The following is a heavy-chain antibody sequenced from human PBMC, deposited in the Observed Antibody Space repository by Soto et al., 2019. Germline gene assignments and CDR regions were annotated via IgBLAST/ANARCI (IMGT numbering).Heavy chain of an antibody. J-gene: IGHJ5*02. CDR2: IIPILGIA. V-gene: IGHV1-69*08. CDR1: GGTFSSYT. Sequence: QVQLVQSGAEVKKPGSSVKVSCKASGGTFSSYTISWVRQAPGQGLEWMGRIIPILGIANYAQKFQGRVTMTADKSTSTAYMELSSLRSEDTAVYYCARDRGPGEQGRVLTGFDPWGQGTLVTVS. CDR3: ARDRGPGEQGRVLTGFDP. D-gene: IGHD6-19*01.